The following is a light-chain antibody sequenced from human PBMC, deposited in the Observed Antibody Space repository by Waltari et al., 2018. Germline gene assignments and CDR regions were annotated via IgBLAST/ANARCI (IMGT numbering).Light chain of an antibody. CDR2: LVS. CDR1: QSLLPSSGNTF. V-gene: IGKV2-28*01. J-gene: IGKJ1*01. Sequence: DIVMTQSPLSLSVTPGAPASISCTSSQSLLPSSGNTFLDWDLQKPGQSPQLRLYLVSNRASGGPDMFSFNGSGADFTLKISRVEAVGGGVYFCMQARQTPWTFGQGTKVEIK. CDR3: MQARQTPWT.